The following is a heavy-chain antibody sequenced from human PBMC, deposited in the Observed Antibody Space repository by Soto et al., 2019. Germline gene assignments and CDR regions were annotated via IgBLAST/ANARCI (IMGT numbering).Heavy chain of an antibody. D-gene: IGHD2-15*01. V-gene: IGHV3-33*01. CDR3: ASEYCSGGSCYYYGMDV. Sequence: QAQLVESGGGVVQPGRSQSLSCAASGFTFSSYGMHWVRQAPGKGLEWVAIIWYDGSNKYYADSVKGRFTISRDNSKNTLYLQMNSLRAEDTAVYYCASEYCSGGSCYYYGMDVWGQGTTVTVSS. CDR1: GFTFSSYG. J-gene: IGHJ6*02. CDR2: IWYDGSNK.